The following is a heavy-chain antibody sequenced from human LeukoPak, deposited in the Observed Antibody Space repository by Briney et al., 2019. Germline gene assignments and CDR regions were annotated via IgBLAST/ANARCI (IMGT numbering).Heavy chain of an antibody. V-gene: IGHV3-7*01. CDR2: INQDGSEK. J-gene: IGHJ4*02. Sequence: PGGPLRLSCAPSGFTHSSYRMSWVRQAPGKGLEWVANINQDGSEKYYVHSLRGPFTTSTENAKNSLYLQMNSLRAEDTGLYFCAKDPTSYVDYPYWGQGTLVTVS. D-gene: IGHD4-17*01. CDR3: AKDPTSYVDYPY. CDR1: GFTHSSYR.